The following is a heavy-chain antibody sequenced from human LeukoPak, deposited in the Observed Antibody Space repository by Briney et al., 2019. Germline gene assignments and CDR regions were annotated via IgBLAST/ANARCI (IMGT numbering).Heavy chain of an antibody. J-gene: IGHJ3*02. D-gene: IGHD5-18*01. CDR1: GGSISSYY. CDR3: ARDLTAMVHDAFDI. CDR2: ICTSGST. Sequence: PSETLSLTCTVSGGSISSYYWSWIRQPAGKGLEWIGRICTSGSTNYNPSLKSRVTMSVDTSKNQFSLKLSSVTAADTAVYYCARDLTAMVHDAFDIWGQGTMVTVSS. V-gene: IGHV4-4*07.